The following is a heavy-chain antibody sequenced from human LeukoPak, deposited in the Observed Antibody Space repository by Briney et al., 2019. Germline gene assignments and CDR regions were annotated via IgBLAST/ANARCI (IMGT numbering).Heavy chain of an antibody. Sequence: GGSLRLSCAASGFTFSSYAMHWVRQAPGKGLEWVAVISYDGSNKHYADSVKGRFTISRDNSKNTLYLQMNSLRAEDTAVYYCLQAEIDYWGQGTLVTVSS. D-gene: IGHD1-1*01. CDR1: GFTFSSYA. CDR3: LQAEIDY. V-gene: IGHV3-30-3*01. CDR2: ISYDGSNK. J-gene: IGHJ4*02.